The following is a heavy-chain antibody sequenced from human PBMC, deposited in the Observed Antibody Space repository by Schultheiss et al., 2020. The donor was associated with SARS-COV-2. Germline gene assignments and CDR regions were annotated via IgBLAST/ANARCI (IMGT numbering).Heavy chain of an antibody. CDR2: ISSNGGST. D-gene: IGHD3-10*01. J-gene: IGHJ3*02. Sequence: GGSLRLSCAASGFTFSSYAMHWVRQAPGKGLEYVSAISSNGGSTYYANSVKGRFTISRDNAKNSLYLQMNSLRAEDTAVYYCARDREEDAFDIWGQGTMVTVSS. CDR1: GFTFSSYA. CDR3: ARDREEDAFDI. V-gene: IGHV3-64*01.